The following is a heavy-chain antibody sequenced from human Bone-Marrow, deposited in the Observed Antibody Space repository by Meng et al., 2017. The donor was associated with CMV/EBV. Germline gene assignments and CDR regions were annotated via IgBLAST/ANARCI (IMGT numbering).Heavy chain of an antibody. V-gene: IGHV1-69*05. CDR2: IIPIFGTA. D-gene: IGHD3-16*01. J-gene: IGHJ4*02. CDR1: GGTFSSYA. CDR3: ARLGPSTWNY. Sequence: SVKVSCKASGGTFSSYAISWVRQAPGQGLEWMGGIIPIFGTANYAQKFQGRVTMTRNTSISTAYMELSSLRSEDTAVYYCARLGPSTWNYWGQGTLVTVSS.